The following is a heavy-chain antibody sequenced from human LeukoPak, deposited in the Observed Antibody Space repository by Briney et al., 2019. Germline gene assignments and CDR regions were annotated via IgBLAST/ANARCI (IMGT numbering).Heavy chain of an antibody. D-gene: IGHD1-26*01. V-gene: IGHV3-21*01. CDR1: GFTFSGYS. Sequence: GGSLRLSCAASGFTFSGYSMNWVRQAPGEGLEWVSSISSSSSYIYYADSVKGRFTISRDNAKNSLYLQMNSLRAEDTAVYYCARDSGELYFDYWGQGTLVTVSS. J-gene: IGHJ4*02. CDR3: ARDSGELYFDY. CDR2: ISSSSSYI.